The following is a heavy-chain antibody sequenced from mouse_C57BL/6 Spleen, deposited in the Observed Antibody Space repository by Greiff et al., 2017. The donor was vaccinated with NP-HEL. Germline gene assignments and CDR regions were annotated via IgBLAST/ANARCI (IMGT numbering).Heavy chain of an antibody. CDR3: AGSENDYAMDY. D-gene: IGHD6-1*01. CDR2: ISYDGSN. J-gene: IGHJ4*01. CDR1: GYSITSGYY. V-gene: IGHV3-6*01. Sequence: EVQVVESGPGLVKPSQSLSLTCSVTGYSITSGYYWYWIRQFPGNQLEWMGYISYDGSNNYNPSLKNRISITRDTSKNQFFLKLNSVTTEDTATYYCAGSENDYAMDYWGQGTSVTVSS.